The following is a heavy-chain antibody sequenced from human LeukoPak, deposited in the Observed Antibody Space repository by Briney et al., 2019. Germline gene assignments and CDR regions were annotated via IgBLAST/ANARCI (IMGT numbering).Heavy chain of an antibody. J-gene: IGHJ4*02. Sequence: TGGSLRLSCAASGFTLSSNYMSWVRQAPGEGLEWVSVIYSGDNTYYADSVKGRFTISRDISKNTVYLQMNSLRAEDTAVYYCAREGDTGYEPFDHWGQGTLVTVSS. CDR1: GFTLSSNY. CDR3: AREGDTGYEPFDH. CDR2: IYSGDNT. V-gene: IGHV3-53*01. D-gene: IGHD5-12*01.